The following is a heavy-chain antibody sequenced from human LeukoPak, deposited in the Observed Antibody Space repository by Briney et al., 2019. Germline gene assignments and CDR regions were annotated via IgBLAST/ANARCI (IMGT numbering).Heavy chain of an antibody. V-gene: IGHV3-23*01. Sequence: GGSLRLSCAASGFTFSSYAMSWVRQAPGKGLEWVSAISGSGGSTYYADSVKGRFTISRDNSKNTLYLQMNSLRAEDTPLYSWATGGSSPEGTVYMAVWGKGTRVPVP. CDR1: GFTFSSYA. J-gene: IGHJ6*03. CDR3: ATGGSSPEGTVYMAV. CDR2: ISGSGGST. D-gene: IGHD1-26*01.